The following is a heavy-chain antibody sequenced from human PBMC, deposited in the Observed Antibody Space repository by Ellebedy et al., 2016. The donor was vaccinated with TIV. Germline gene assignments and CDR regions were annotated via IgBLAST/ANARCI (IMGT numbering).Heavy chain of an antibody. D-gene: IGHD1-26*01. V-gene: IGHV3-48*02. Sequence: GGSLRLXXAASGFTSNFYSMNWVRQAAGKGLEWISYIVGTGTTTYYADSVKGRFTISRDDAKNSLYLHMNSLRDEDTAVYYCARRGNYLGDAFDIWGQGAMVIVSS. CDR1: GFTSNFYS. CDR2: IVGTGTTT. CDR3: ARRGNYLGDAFDI. J-gene: IGHJ3*02.